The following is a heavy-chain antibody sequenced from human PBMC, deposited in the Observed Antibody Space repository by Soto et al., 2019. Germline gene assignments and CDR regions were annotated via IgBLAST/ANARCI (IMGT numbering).Heavy chain of an antibody. V-gene: IGHV4-31*03. D-gene: IGHD3-10*01. Sequence: PSETLSLTCTVSGGSISSGGYYWSWIRQHPGKGLEWIGYIYYSGSTYYNPSLKSRVTISVDTSKNQFSLKLSSMTAADTAVYYCARRKYYYGSGSYYRSSWFDPWGQGTLVTVPQ. J-gene: IGHJ5*02. CDR2: IYYSGST. CDR1: GGSISSGGYY. CDR3: ARRKYYYGSGSYYRSSWFDP.